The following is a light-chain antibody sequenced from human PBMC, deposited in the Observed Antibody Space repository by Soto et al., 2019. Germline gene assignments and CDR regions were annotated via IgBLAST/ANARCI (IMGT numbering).Light chain of an antibody. J-gene: IGKJ5*01. CDR3: QKYNSAPRS. CDR1: QGISNY. V-gene: IGKV1-27*01. Sequence: DIQMTQSPSSLSASVGDRVTITCRASQGISNYLAWYQQKPGKVPKLLIYAASTLQSGVPSRFSGSGSGTDLTLIISRLEPEDVAIYYCQKYNSAPRSFGQGTRLEI. CDR2: AAS.